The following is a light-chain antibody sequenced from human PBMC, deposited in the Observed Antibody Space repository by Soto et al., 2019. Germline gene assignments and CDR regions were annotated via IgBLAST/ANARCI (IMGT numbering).Light chain of an antibody. V-gene: IGKV3-20*01. Sequence: EIVLTQSPGTLSLSPGERATLSCRASQSVSSSYLAWYQQKPGQAPRLLIYGASSRATGIPDRFSGSGSGTDFTLTISRLEPEGFAVYYCQQYGSLTATFGQGTKVEIK. CDR1: QSVSSSY. CDR3: QQYGSLTAT. J-gene: IGKJ1*01. CDR2: GAS.